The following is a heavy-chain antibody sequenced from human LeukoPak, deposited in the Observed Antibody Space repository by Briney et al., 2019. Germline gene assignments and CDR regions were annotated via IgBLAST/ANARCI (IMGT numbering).Heavy chain of an antibody. D-gene: IGHD2-15*01. CDR3: ARDVNGVVVVAATVDH. J-gene: IGHJ4*02. CDR2: INPNSGGT. CDR1: GYTFTDYY. Sequence: ASVKVSCKASGYTFTDYYIHWVRQAPGQGLEWMGWINPNSGGTVYTQKFQGRVTMTRDTSISTAYMELSRLRSDDTAVYYCARDVNGVVVVAATVDHWGRGTLVTVSS. V-gene: IGHV1-2*02.